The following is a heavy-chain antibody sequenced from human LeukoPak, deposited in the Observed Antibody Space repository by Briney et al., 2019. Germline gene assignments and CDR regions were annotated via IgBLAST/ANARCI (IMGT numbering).Heavy chain of an antibody. CDR2: IYYSGTT. Sequence: PSETLSLTCTVSGGSISSYYWSWIRQPPGKGLEWVGDIYYSGTTNYNPSLKSRVTVSVDTSKNQFSLKLTSVTAADTAVYYCARRVGTAGSRYFDLWGRGTLVTVSS. D-gene: IGHD2-2*01. CDR3: ARRVGTAGSRYFDL. CDR1: GGSISSYY. V-gene: IGHV4-59*08. J-gene: IGHJ2*01.